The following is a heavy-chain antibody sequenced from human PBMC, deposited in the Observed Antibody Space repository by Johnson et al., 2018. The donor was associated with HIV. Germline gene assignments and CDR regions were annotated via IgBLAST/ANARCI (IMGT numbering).Heavy chain of an antibody. CDR2: ISYDRRNK. D-gene: IGHD1-1*01. CDR3: SRDPGELRRTHALAI. Sequence: QVQLVESGGGGVQPGRSLRLSCAASGVTFSSYAMHWVRQAPGRGREWGAVISYDRRNKFYEDPVKVRVAISRDNAKNTLYLQMNSLRHEATAVYSCSRDPGELRRTHALAISRPGPMVTVS. J-gene: IGHJ3*02. V-gene: IGHV3-30*09. CDR1: GVTFSSYA.